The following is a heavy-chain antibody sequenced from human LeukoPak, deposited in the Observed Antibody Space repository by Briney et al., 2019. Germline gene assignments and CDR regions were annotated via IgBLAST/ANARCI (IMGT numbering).Heavy chain of an antibody. Sequence: SETLSLTCTLSGGSISGNSWSWIRQPPGKGLEWIGNIYYSGSTSYNPSLKSRVTISVDTSKNQFSLKLNSVTAADTAVYYCARQGPLTTAVTTRTNPFDYWGQGTLVTVSS. CDR3: ARQGPLTTAVTTRTNPFDY. CDR1: GGSISGNS. CDR2: IYYSGST. V-gene: IGHV4-59*08. D-gene: IGHD4-11*01. J-gene: IGHJ4*02.